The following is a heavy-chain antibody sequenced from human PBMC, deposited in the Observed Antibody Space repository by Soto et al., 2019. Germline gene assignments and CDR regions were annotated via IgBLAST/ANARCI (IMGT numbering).Heavy chain of an antibody. D-gene: IGHD5-18*01. J-gene: IGHJ2*01. CDR2: ISGSGGTT. CDR1: GFTFRNYA. V-gene: IGHV3-23*01. Sequence: EVQLLESGGDLVQPGGSLRLSCAASGFTFRNYAMSWVRQAPGKGLEWVSAISGSGGTTYYADSVKGRFTISRDNSKNTVSLQMNSLRAEDTALYYCAKSLTGRAGNTYGRHGDDRYFDLWGRGTLITVSS. CDR3: AKSLTGRAGNTYGRHGDDRYFDL.